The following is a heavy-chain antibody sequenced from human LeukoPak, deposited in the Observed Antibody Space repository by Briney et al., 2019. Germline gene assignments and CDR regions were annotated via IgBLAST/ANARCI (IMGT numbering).Heavy chain of an antibody. CDR1: GGTFSSYA. D-gene: IGHD3-22*01. Sequence: SVKVYCKASGGTFSSYAISWVRQAPGQGLEWMGGIIPIFGTANYAQKFQGRVTITADESTSTAYMELSSLRSEDTAVYYCATFIYYYDSSGYLFDYWGQGTLVTVSS. CDR3: ATFIYYYDSSGYLFDY. CDR2: IIPIFGTA. V-gene: IGHV1-69*01. J-gene: IGHJ4*02.